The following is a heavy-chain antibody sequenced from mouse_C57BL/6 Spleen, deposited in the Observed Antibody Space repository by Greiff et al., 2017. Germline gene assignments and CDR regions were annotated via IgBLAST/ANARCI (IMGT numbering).Heavy chain of an antibody. V-gene: IGHV1-26*01. Sequence: VQLQQSGPELVKPGASVKISCKASGYTFTDYYMNWVKQSHGKSLEWIGDINPNNGGTSYNQKFKGKATLTVDKSSSTAYMELRSLTSEASAVYYCARRRDDGDYSYYFDYWGQGTTLTVSS. D-gene: IGHD2-3*01. CDR3: ARRRDDGDYSYYFDY. CDR1: GYTFTDYY. CDR2: INPNNGGT. J-gene: IGHJ2*01.